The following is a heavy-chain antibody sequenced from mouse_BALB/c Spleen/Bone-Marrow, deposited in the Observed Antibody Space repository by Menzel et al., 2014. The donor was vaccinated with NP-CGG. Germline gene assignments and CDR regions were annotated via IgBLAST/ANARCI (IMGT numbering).Heavy chain of an antibody. J-gene: IGHJ4*01. CDR3: TRGVYYDYDEGAMDY. V-gene: IGHV1-14*01. CDR2: INPYSDGT. Sequence: VQLKESGPELVKPGASVKMSCKASGYTFTSYVMHWVKQKPGQGLEWIGYINPYSDGTKYNEKFKDKATLTSDKSSSTAYMELSSLTSEDSAVYYCTRGVYYDYDEGAMDYWGQGSAVTDSS. D-gene: IGHD2-4*01. CDR1: GYTFTSYV.